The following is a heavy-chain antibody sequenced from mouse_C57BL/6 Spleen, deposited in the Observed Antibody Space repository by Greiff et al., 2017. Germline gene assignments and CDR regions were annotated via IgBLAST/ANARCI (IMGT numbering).Heavy chain of an antibody. V-gene: IGHV7-3*01. D-gene: IGHD3-1*01. J-gene: IGHJ4*01. Sequence: EVKLVESGGGLVQPGGSLSLSCAASGFTFTDYYMSWVRQPPGKALEWLGFIRNKANGYTTEYSASVKGRFTISRANSQSILYLQMNALRAEDSATYYCARYPLGYAMDYWCQGTSVTVSS. CDR2: IRNKANGYTT. CDR3: ARYPLGYAMDY. CDR1: GFTFTDYY.